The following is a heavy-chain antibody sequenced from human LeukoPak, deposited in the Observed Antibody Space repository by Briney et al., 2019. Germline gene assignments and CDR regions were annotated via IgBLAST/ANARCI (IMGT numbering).Heavy chain of an antibody. D-gene: IGHD6-6*01. J-gene: IGHJ4*02. Sequence: GESLQISCKGSGYSFTSYWIGWVRQMPGKGLEWMGIIYPGDSDTTYSPSFQGQVTISADKSISTAYLQWSSLKASDTAMYYCARFYEYSSSYYFDYWGQGTLVTVSS. CDR3: ARFYEYSSSYYFDY. V-gene: IGHV5-51*01. CDR1: GYSFTSYW. CDR2: IYPGDSDT.